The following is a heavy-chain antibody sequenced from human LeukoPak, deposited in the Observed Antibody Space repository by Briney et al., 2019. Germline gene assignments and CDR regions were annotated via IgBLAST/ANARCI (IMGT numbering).Heavy chain of an antibody. CDR3: AKEVCTSTSCYHFDY. J-gene: IGHJ4*02. Sequence: PGGSLRLSCAASGFTFSSYWMSWVRQAPGKGLEWVANIKQDGSEKYYVDSVKGRFTISRDNSKNTLYLQMNSLRAEDTAVYYCAKEVCTSTSCYHFDYWGQGTLVTVSS. CDR2: IKQDGSEK. V-gene: IGHV3-7*03. CDR1: GFTFSSYW. D-gene: IGHD2-2*01.